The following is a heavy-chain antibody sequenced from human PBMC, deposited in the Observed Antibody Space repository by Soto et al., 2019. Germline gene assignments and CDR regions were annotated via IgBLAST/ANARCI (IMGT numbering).Heavy chain of an antibody. CDR3: ARGVYGRRALDAFDI. CDR2: IYYSGST. J-gene: IGHJ3*02. D-gene: IGHD2-8*01. V-gene: IGHV4-31*03. CDR1: GGSISSGGYY. Sequence: QVQLQESGPGLVKPSQTLSLTCTVSGGSISSGGYYWSWIRQHPGKGLGWIGYIYYSGSTYYNPSLKSRVTISVDTSKNQFSLKLSSVTAADTAVYYCARGVYGRRALDAFDIWGQGTMVTVSS.